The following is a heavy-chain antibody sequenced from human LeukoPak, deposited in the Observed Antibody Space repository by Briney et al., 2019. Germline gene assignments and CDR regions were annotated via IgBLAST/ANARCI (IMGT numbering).Heavy chain of an antibody. CDR1: GYTFTSYD. J-gene: IGHJ4*02. CDR3: ARNVAYDYVWGSYRLKPGV. CDR2: MNPNSGNT. V-gene: IGHV1-8*01. Sequence: ASVKVSCKASGYTFTSYDMHWVRQATGQGLEWMGWMNPNSGNTGYAQKFQGRVTMTRNTSISTAYMELSSLRSEDTAVYYCARNVAYDYVWGSYRLKPGVWGQGTLVTVSS. D-gene: IGHD3-16*02.